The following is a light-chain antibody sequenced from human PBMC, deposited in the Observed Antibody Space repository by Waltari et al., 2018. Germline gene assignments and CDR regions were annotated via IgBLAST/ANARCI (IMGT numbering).Light chain of an antibody. CDR2: DAS. Sequence: EIVFTHSPDTLYLSPGGRAALSCKASQSVSSSYLAWYQQKPGQAPRLLIYDASSRATGIPDRFSVSGSGTDFTLTISRLEPEDFAVYYCQQYGISPGTFGQGTKVEIK. CDR1: QSVSSSY. V-gene: IGKV3-20*01. J-gene: IGKJ1*01. CDR3: QQYGISPGT.